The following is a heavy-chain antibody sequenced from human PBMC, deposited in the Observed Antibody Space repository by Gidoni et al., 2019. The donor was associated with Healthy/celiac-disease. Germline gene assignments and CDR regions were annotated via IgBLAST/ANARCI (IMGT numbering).Heavy chain of an antibody. CDR1: GFTFSSYS. CDR2: IRSSSSTI. CDR3: ARDVYDSSGYYQRTAYYFDY. Sequence: EVPLVESGGGLLQPGGSLRLSCPASGFTFSSYSMNWVRQAPGKGLEWVSYIRSSSSTIYYADSVKGRFTISRDNAKNSLYLQMNSLRAEDTAVYYCARDVYDSSGYYQRTAYYFDYWGQGTLVTVSS. D-gene: IGHD3-22*01. J-gene: IGHJ4*02. V-gene: IGHV3-48*04.